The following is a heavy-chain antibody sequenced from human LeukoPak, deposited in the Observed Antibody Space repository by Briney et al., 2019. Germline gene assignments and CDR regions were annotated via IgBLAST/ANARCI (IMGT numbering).Heavy chain of an antibody. CDR3: ARDKQWLGQIDY. J-gene: IGHJ4*02. V-gene: IGHV3-30-3*01. CDR2: ISYDESSK. D-gene: IGHD6-19*01. Sequence: PGGSLRLSCAASGFTFSSYAMHWVRQAPGKGLEWVAVISYDESSKYYVDSVKGRFTISRDNSKNTLYLQMNSLRAEDTALYFCARDKQWLGQIDYWGQGTLVTVSS. CDR1: GFTFSSYA.